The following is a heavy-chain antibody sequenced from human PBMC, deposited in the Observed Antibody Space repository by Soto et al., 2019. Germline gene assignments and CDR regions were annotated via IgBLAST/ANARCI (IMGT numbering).Heavy chain of an antibody. D-gene: IGHD6-19*01. J-gene: IGHJ5*02. Sequence: GGSLRLSCAVSGFTFSSYWMHWVRQAPGKGLVWVSRINSDGSRTNYADSVKGRFTISRDNAKNTLYLQMNSLRAEDTAVYYCARGGSVAGTSNWFDPWGQGTLVTVSS. V-gene: IGHV3-74*01. CDR1: GFTFSSYW. CDR2: INSDGSRT. CDR3: ARGGSVAGTSNWFDP.